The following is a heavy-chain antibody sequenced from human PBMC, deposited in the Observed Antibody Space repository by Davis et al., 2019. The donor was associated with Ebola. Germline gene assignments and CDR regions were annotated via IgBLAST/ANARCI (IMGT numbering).Heavy chain of an antibody. Sequence: ASVKVSCKASGYTFTSYGISWVRQAPGQGLEWMGIINPSGGSTSYAQKFQGRVTMTRDTSTSTVYMELSSLRSEDTAVYYCARALGDSSSWSTISNWFDPWGQGTLVTVSS. J-gene: IGHJ5*02. CDR2: INPSGGST. CDR3: ARALGDSSSWSTISNWFDP. CDR1: GYTFTSYG. V-gene: IGHV1-46*01. D-gene: IGHD6-13*01.